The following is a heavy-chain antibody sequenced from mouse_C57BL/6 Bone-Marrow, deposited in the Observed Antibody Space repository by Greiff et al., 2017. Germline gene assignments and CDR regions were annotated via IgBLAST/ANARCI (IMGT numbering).Heavy chain of an antibody. D-gene: IGHD1-1*01. V-gene: IGHV1-55*01. CDR1: GYTFTSYW. Sequence: VQLQQPGAELVKPGASVKMSCKASGYTFTSYWITWVKQRPGQGLEWIGDIYPGSGSTNYNEKFKSKATLTVDTSSSSAYMQLSSLTSEDSAVYYCARSYYYGGYAMDYWGQGTSVTVSS. J-gene: IGHJ4*01. CDR2: IYPGSGST. CDR3: ARSYYYGGYAMDY.